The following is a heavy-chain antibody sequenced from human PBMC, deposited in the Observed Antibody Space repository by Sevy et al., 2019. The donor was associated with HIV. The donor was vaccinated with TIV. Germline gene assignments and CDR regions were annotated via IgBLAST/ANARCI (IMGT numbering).Heavy chain of an antibody. J-gene: IGHJ4*02. Sequence: GGSLRLSCAASGFIFSGSAMHWVRQASGKGLEWVGRIRSKANSYATAYAASVKGRFTISRDDSKNTAFLQMNSLTTEDTAVYDSTALESSRGSDYWGQGTLVTVSS. CDR2: IRSKANSYAT. CDR3: TALESSRGSDY. D-gene: IGHD6-13*01. CDR1: GFIFSGSA. V-gene: IGHV3-73*01.